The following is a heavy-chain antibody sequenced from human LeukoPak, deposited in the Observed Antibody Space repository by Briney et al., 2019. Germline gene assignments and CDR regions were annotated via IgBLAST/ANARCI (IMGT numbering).Heavy chain of an antibody. CDR1: GGTFSSYA. CDR2: IIPIFGTA. CDR3: ARDPRSSTSCRACYYYMDV. V-gene: IGHV1-69*13. J-gene: IGHJ6*03. Sequence: SVKVSCKASGGTFSSYAISWVRQAPGQGLEWMGGIIPIFGTANYAQKFQGRVTITADESTSTAYMELSSLRSEDTAVYYCARDPRSSTSCRACYYYMDVWGEGTTVTVSS. D-gene: IGHD2-2*01.